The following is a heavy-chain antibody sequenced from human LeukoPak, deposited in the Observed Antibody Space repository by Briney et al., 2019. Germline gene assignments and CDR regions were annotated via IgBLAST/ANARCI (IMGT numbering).Heavy chain of an antibody. CDR1: EFTFSTYW. V-gene: IGHV3-7*01. D-gene: IGHD2-2*01. CDR2: IEQDGSER. CDR3: ARVGCRSTSCYDY. Sequence: GGSLRLSCEASEFTFSTYWMSWVRQAPGKGLEWVASIEQDGSERYYVDSVKGRFTISGDNAKNSLYLQMNSLRVEDTAAYYCARVGCRSTSCYDYWGQGTLVTVSS. J-gene: IGHJ4*02.